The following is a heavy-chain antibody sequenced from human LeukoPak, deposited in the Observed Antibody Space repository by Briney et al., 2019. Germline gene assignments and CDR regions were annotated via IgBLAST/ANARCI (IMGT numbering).Heavy chain of an antibody. J-gene: IGHJ4*02. D-gene: IGHD3-3*01. CDR3: RRGSTFFGVVGNY. V-gene: IGHV4-39*01. CDR1: GGSISSSYFY. CDR2: IHYSGST. Sequence: PSETLSLTCTVSGGSISSSYFYWGWIRQPPGKGLEWIGSIHYSGSTYYNPSLKSRVTISVDTSKNQFSLNLSSVNAADTAIYYCRRGSTFFGVVGNYWGKETLVTVPS.